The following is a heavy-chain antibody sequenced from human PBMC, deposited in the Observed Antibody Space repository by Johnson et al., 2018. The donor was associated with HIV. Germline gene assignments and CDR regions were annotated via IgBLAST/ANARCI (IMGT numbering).Heavy chain of an antibody. D-gene: IGHD5-18*01. CDR1: GISVTRNY. J-gene: IGHJ3*02. V-gene: IGHV3-66*02. CDR2: IYSGDNT. Sequence: VQLVESGGGLVQPGGSLRLSCAGSGISVTRNYMSWVRQAPGKGLEWVSLIYSGDNTKYADSVKGRFTISRDNSKNTLFLQMNSLRPEDTAVYYCARVSLAYSYGYDAFDIWGQGTMVTVSA. CDR3: ARVSLAYSYGYDAFDI.